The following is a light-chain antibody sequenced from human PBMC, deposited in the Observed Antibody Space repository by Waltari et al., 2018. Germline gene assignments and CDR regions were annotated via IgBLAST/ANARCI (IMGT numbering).Light chain of an antibody. Sequence: EIVMTQSPATMSVSPGARATLSCRASQSGSSNFAWYQQKPGQAPRLLIYGASTRATGIPARFSGSGSGTEFTLTISSLQSEDFAVYYCQQYNNWPFTFGQGTKLEIK. V-gene: IGKV3-15*01. CDR3: QQYNNWPFT. J-gene: IGKJ2*01. CDR1: QSGSSN. CDR2: GAS.